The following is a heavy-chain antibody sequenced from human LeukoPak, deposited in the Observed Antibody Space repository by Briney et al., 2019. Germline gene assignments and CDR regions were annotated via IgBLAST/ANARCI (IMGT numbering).Heavy chain of an antibody. CDR1: GFDFTNYG. V-gene: IGHV3-23*01. J-gene: IGHJ4*02. D-gene: IGHD2-21*02. CDR2: ISGSGAST. CDR3: AKDVAYCGGDCYW. Sequence: GGTLRLSCTASGFDFTNYGMSWVRQAPGKGLEWVSSISGSGASTNYADSVKGRFTISRENFNNTLFLQMNSLRAEDTAVYYCAKDVAYCGGDCYWWGQRTLVTVSS.